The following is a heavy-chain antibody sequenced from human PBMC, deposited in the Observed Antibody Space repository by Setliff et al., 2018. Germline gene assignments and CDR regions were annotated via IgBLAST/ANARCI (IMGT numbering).Heavy chain of an antibody. CDR1: GGSISSSSYF. J-gene: IGHJ6*02. Sequence: SETLSLTCTVSGGSISSSSYFWGWIRQPPGKGLEWIGSIYYSGSTYYNPSLKSRVTISVDTSKNQFSLKLSSVTAADTAVYYCAKGFDSSGYHYYYYYGMDVWGQGTTV. CDR2: IYYSGST. V-gene: IGHV4-39*07. CDR3: AKGFDSSGYHYYYYYGMDV. D-gene: IGHD3-22*01.